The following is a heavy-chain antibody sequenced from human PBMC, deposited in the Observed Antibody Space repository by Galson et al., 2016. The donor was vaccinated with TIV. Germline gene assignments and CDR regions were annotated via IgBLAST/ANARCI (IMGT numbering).Heavy chain of an antibody. CDR2: ISSTWILT. V-gene: IGHV3-11*06. J-gene: IGHJ6*02. Sequence: SLRLSCSVSGFSFSDYYMILVRQAPGKGLQWVAYISSTWILTNYSDSVKGRFPVSRDNAQGPMFLQMDRLRAEDTGVYYCARERRYYGVDVWGQGTTVTVS. CDR3: ARERRYYGVDV. CDR1: GFSFSDYY. D-gene: IGHD2-15*01.